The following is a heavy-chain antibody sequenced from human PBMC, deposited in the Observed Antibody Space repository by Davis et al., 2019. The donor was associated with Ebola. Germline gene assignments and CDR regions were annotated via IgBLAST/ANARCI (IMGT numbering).Heavy chain of an antibody. J-gene: IGHJ4*02. CDR1: GFTFSTYA. D-gene: IGHD3-10*01. V-gene: IGHV3-30*02. Sequence: PGGSLRLSCAASGFTFSTYAMHWVRQAPDKGLEWVAFIWYDGSDKYYANSVKGRFTISRDNSENTLYLQMNSLRPEDTAMYYCAKGVSASSSRNFDYWGQGTLVTVSS. CDR2: IWYDGSDK. CDR3: AKGVSASSSRNFDY.